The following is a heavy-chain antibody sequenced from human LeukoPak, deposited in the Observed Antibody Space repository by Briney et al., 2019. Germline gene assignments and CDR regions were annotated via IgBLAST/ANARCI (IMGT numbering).Heavy chain of an antibody. CDR1: GGTFSSYA. CDR3: ARGGYYYDSSGYSHLPDY. J-gene: IGHJ4*02. V-gene: IGHV1-69*13. D-gene: IGHD3-22*01. Sequence: SVKVSCKASGGTFSSYAFSWVRQAPGQGLEWMGGIIPIVGTTNYAQMFQGRVTITADESASTAYMELSSLRSEDTAVYYCARGGYYYDSSGYSHLPDYWGQGTLVTVSA. CDR2: IIPIVGTT.